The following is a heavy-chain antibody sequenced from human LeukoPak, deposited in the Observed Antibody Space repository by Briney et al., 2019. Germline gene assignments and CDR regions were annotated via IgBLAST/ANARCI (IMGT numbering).Heavy chain of an antibody. Sequence: PGESLKISCKGSGYSFTSYWISWVRQMPGKGLEWMGRIDPSDSYTNYSPSFQGHVTISADKSISTAYLQRSSLKASDTAMYYCARQLVDNNWFDPWGQGTLVTVSS. J-gene: IGHJ5*02. V-gene: IGHV5-10-1*01. CDR2: IDPSDSYT. CDR1: GYSFTSYW. CDR3: ARQLVDNNWFDP. D-gene: IGHD6-13*01.